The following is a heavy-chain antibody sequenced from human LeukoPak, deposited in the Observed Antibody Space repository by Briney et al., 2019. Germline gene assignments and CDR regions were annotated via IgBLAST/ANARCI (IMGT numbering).Heavy chain of an antibody. D-gene: IGHD3-22*01. CDR3: TRGSIAYYYMDV. CDR2: IYYSGST. Sequence: PSETLSLTCTVSGDSISGNYWNWIRQPPGKGLEWIGNIYYSGSTNYNPSLKSRVTISVDTSKNQFSLKLSSVTAADTAVYYCTRGSIAYYYMDVWGKGTTVTISS. CDR1: GDSISGNY. V-gene: IGHV4-59*01. J-gene: IGHJ6*03.